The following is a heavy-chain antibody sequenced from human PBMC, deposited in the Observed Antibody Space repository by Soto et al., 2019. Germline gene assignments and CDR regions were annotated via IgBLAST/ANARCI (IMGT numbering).Heavy chain of an antibody. CDR1: GGSINGYY. Sequence: QVQLQESGPGLAKPSETLSLTCTVSGGSINGYYWTWLRQSPTNGLEWIGYFHFSGSTKYNPSLESRLTISADTSKNQISLTLSSVTAADTAVYYCARASGYSYGYDDFFDNWGQGTLANVSS. CDR3: ARASGYSYGYDDFFDN. V-gene: IGHV4-59*01. J-gene: IGHJ4*01. D-gene: IGHD5-18*01. CDR2: FHFSGST.